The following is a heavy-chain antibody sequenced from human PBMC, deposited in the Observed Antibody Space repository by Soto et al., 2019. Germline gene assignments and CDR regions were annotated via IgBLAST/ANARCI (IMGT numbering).Heavy chain of an antibody. D-gene: IGHD6-6*01. CDR2: IGTSGDT. CDR1: GVTFSRYD. Sequence: EVQVVESGGGLVQPGGSLRLSCAASGVTFSRYDMHWVRQATGRGLEWVSGIGTSGDTYYAGSVKGRFTISRENAKNSVYLQMTSLRAGDTAVYYCARGALGFDPWGQGTLVAVSS. CDR3: ARGALGFDP. J-gene: IGHJ5*02. V-gene: IGHV3-13*04.